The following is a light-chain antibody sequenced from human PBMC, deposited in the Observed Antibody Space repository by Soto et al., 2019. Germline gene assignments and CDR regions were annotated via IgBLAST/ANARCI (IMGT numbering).Light chain of an antibody. CDR3: CSYAGSSTSLYV. J-gene: IGLJ1*01. V-gene: IGLV2-23*01. CDR2: EGS. CDR1: SSDVGSYNL. Sequence: QSVLTQPASVSGSPGQSITISCTGTSSDVGSYNLVSWYQQPPGKAPKLMIYEGSKRPSGISNRFSGSKSGNTASLTISGLQAEDEADYYCCSYAGSSTSLYVFGTGTQLTVL.